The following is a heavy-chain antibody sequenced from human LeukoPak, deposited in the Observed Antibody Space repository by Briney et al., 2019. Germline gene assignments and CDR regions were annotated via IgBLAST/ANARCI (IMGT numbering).Heavy chain of an antibody. CDR2: ISGDGGST. CDR3: ARESESSGWYVY. Sequence: TGGSLRLSCASSGFTFSGYAMNWVRQAPGKGLEWVSLISGDGGSTFYADSVKGRFNISRDNSKNFLYLQMHSLRSDDTALYYCARESESSGWYVYWGQGTLVTVSS. J-gene: IGHJ4*02. CDR1: GFTFSGYA. D-gene: IGHD3-22*01. V-gene: IGHV3-43*02.